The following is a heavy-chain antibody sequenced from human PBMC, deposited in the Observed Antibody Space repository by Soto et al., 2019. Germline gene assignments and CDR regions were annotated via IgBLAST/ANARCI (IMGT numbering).Heavy chain of an antibody. Sequence: EVQLVESGGGLVQPGRSLRLSCAASGFTFDDYAMHWVRQVPGKGLEWVSSISWNSGNIGYADSVKGRFTISRDNAQKSLFLQMNSLRPEDTAFYYCAKDTYSRSPYYMDVWGKGTTVTVSS. D-gene: IGHD3-22*01. V-gene: IGHV3-9*01. J-gene: IGHJ6*03. CDR1: GFTFDDYA. CDR2: ISWNSGNI. CDR3: AKDTYSRSPYYMDV.